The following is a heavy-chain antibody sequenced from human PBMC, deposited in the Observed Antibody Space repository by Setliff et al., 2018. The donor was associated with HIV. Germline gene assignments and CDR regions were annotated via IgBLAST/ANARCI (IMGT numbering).Heavy chain of an antibody. CDR3: ASVGGELPPY. D-gene: IGHD1-26*01. CDR1: GGSFSGYY. Sequence: SETLSLTCAVYGGSFSGYYWSWIRQPPGKGLEWIGEINHSGSTNYNPSLKSRVTMSVDTSKNQFSLKLTSVTAADTAVYYCASVGGELPPYWGQGTLVTVSS. V-gene: IGHV4-34*01. CDR2: INHSGST. J-gene: IGHJ4*02.